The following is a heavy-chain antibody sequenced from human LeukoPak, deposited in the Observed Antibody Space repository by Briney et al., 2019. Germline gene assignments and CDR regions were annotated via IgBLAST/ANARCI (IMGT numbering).Heavy chain of an antibody. CDR1: GFTFSSYD. CDR3: ARGGGGFSYGMDV. CDR2: IGTAGDT. V-gene: IGHV3-13*01. D-gene: IGHD4-23*01. Sequence: GRSLRLSCAASGFTFSSYDMHWVRQATGKGLEWVSAIGTAGDTYYPGSVKGRFTISRENAKNSLYLQMNSLRAGDTAVYYCARGGGGFSYGMDVWGQGTTVTVSS. J-gene: IGHJ6*02.